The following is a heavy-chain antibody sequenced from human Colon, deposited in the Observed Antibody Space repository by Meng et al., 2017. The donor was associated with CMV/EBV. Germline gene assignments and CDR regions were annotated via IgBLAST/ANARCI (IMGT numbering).Heavy chain of an antibody. V-gene: IGHV1-8*01. CDR3: ARGRKMIAFGGVVDKEFDF. J-gene: IGHJ4*02. D-gene: IGHD3-16*01. Sequence: ASVKVSCKPSGYVFSTYDINWVRQATGQGLEWMGWMRPDSADTGYEQRFQGRVTMTRDTSISTAYMELSGLRFDDTAVYYCARGRKMIAFGGVVDKEFDFWGQGTLVTVSS. CDR1: GYVFSTYD. CDR2: MRPDSADT.